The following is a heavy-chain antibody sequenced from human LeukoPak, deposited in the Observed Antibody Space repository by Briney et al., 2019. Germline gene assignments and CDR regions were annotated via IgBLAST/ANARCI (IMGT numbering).Heavy chain of an antibody. J-gene: IGHJ4*02. V-gene: IGHV3-23*01. CDR2: ISGSGGST. D-gene: IGHD6-13*01. CDR3: AKETLLRAAGFRDFDY. Sequence: GGSLRLSCAASGFTFSSYAMSWVRQAPGNGLEWVSAISGSGGSTYYADSVKGRFTISRDNSKNTLYLQMNSLRAEDTAVYYCAKETLLRAAGFRDFDYWGQGTLVTVSS. CDR1: GFTFSSYA.